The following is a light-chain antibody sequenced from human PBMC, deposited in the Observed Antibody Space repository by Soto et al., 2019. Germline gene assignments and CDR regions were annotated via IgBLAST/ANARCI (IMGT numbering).Light chain of an antibody. J-gene: IGKJ5*01. CDR2: DAS. Sequence: DIQMTHSPSSLSASVGDRVTITFHSSQDISNYLNWYQQKLGKAPKLLIYDASNLETGVPSRFSGSGSGTDFTFTISSLQPEDIATYYCQQYSHLITFGQGTRLEIK. CDR3: QQYSHLIT. V-gene: IGKV1-33*01. CDR1: QDISNY.